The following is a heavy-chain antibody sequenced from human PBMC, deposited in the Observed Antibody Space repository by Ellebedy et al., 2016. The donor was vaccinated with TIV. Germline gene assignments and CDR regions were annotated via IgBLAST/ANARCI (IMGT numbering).Heavy chain of an antibody. CDR2: IYPGDSET. J-gene: IGHJ4*02. CDR3: ARLYNEYFFDY. Sequence: GESLKISCEGSGYSFATLSIGWVRQMPGKGLEWMGLIYPGDSETTYNPSFQGQVTISVDNSISTAYLQWSSLRASDTAMYYCARLYNEYFFDYWGQGTLVTVSS. V-gene: IGHV5-51*01. D-gene: IGHD5-24*01. CDR1: GYSFATLS.